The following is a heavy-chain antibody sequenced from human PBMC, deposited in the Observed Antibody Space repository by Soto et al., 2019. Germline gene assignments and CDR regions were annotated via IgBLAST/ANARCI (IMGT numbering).Heavy chain of an antibody. CDR2: MYYSGAT. D-gene: IGHD3-16*01. CDR1: GGSISSNSYY. CDR3: ARHASYDSVWGKSDGSDY. Sequence: QLQLQESGPGLVKPSETLSLACTVSGGSISSNSYYWDWIRQPPGKGLEWIGSMYYSGATYHNPSLHSPVTISADTSKNQFSLHLSSVTAADTPVYYCARHASYDSVWGKSDGSDYWGQGTLVTVSS. J-gene: IGHJ4*02. V-gene: IGHV4-39*01.